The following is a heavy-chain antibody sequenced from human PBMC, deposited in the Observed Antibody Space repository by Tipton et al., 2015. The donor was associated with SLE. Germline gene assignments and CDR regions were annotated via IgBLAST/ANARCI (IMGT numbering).Heavy chain of an antibody. CDR1: GVSIDHYY. CDR2: IYYSGST. J-gene: IGHJ4*02. D-gene: IGHD3-10*01. Sequence: TLSLTCTVSGVSIDHYYWSWIRQPPGKGLEWIGHIYYSGSTNYNPSLKSRVTVSVDASKNQFSLKLSSVTAADTAVYYCASEGSGTSSTDYWGQGTLVTVSS. CDR3: ASEGSGTSSTDY. V-gene: IGHV4-59*12.